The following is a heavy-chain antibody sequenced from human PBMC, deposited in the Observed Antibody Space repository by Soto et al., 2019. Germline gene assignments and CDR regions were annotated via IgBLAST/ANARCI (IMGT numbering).Heavy chain of an antibody. J-gene: IGHJ6*03. CDR2: IYYSGSS. CDR1: GGSISSSSYY. V-gene: IGHV4-39*01. D-gene: IGHD2-15*01. CDR3: ASGYCSGGSCYPYYYYYMDV. Sequence: SETLSLTCTASGGSISSSSYYWGWIRQPPGKGLEWIGNIYYSGSSYYNPSLKSRVTISVDTSKNQFSLKLSSVTAADTAVYYCASGYCSGGSCYPYYYYYMDVWGKGTTVTVSS.